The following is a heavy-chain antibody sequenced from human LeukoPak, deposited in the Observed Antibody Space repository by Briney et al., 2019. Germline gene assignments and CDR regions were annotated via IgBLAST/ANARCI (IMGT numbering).Heavy chain of an antibody. Sequence: PSQTLSLTCAVSGGSISSGGYSWSWIRQPPGKGLEWIGYIYHSGSTNYNPSLKSRVTISVDTSKNQFSLKLSSVTAADTAVYYCARGRCWNCPDDYWGQGTLVTVSS. CDR1: GGSISSGGYS. J-gene: IGHJ4*02. CDR2: IYHSGST. V-gene: IGHV4-30-2*01. CDR3: ARGRCWNCPDDY. D-gene: IGHD1-7*01.